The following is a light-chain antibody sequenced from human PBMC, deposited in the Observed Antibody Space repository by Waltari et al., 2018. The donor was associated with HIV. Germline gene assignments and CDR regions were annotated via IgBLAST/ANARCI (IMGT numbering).Light chain of an antibody. V-gene: IGKV3-20*01. Sequence: ENVLTQSPGTLSLSPGERATLSGRASRSVSSNYLTWYQQRPGQAPRLLIYAASTRATAIPDRFSGSGSGTDFTLTISRLEPEDFAVYYCQQYGTSPYTFGQGTKVEI. J-gene: IGKJ2*01. CDR3: QQYGTSPYT. CDR1: RSVSSNY. CDR2: AAS.